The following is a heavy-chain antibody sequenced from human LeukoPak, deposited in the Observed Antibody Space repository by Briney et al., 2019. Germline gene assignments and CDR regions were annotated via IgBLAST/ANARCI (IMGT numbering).Heavy chain of an antibody. CDR3: AKEGPYGSGSYSAN. CDR2: ISYDGSNK. D-gene: IGHD3-10*01. CDR1: GFTFSSYA. V-gene: IGHV3-30-3*01. J-gene: IGHJ4*02. Sequence: GGSLRLSCAASGFTFSSYAMHWVRQAPGKGLEWVAVISYDGSNKYYADSVKGRFTISRDNSKNTLYLQMNSLRAEDTAVYYCAKEGPYGSGSYSANWGQGTLVTVSS.